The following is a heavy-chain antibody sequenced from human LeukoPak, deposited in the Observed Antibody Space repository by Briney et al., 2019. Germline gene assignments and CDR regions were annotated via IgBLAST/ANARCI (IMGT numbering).Heavy chain of an antibody. J-gene: IGHJ4*02. CDR3: ARDRYYYDY. CDR1: GGSIGTFY. Sequence: SETLSLTCTVSGGSIGTFYWSWIRQPPGKGLEWIGYIYYNGITNYNPSLKSRLTTSVDTSKNQFSLKLTSVTAADTAVYYCARDRYYYDYWGQGTLVTVSS. CDR2: IYYNGIT. V-gene: IGHV4-59*01. D-gene: IGHD1-14*01.